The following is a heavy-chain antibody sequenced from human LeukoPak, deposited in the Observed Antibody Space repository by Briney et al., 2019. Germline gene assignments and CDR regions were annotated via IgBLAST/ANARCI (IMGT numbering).Heavy chain of an antibody. V-gene: IGHV1-69*04. J-gene: IGHJ6*02. D-gene: IGHD3-9*01. CDR3: ARDGGYFDWLAYYYGMDV. Sequence: SVKVSCKASGGTFSSYAISWVRQAPGQGLEWMGRIIPILGIANYAQKFQGRVTITADKSTGTAYMELSSLRSEDTAVYYCARDGGYFDWLAYYYGMDVWGQGTTVTVSS. CDR1: GGTFSSYA. CDR2: IIPILGIA.